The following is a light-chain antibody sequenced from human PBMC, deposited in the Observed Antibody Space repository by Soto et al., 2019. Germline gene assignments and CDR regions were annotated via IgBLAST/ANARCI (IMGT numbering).Light chain of an antibody. J-gene: IGKJ2*01. CDR1: QSVSDY. CDR3: QQRSNWPRT. Sequence: EIVLTQSPATLSLSPGERATLSCRASQSVSDYLAWFQQKPGQAPRLLIYDASNSATGIPARFSCSGSGTNFNLTISSLEPEDFAVYYCQQRSNWPRTFGQGTKLVIK. CDR2: DAS. V-gene: IGKV3-11*01.